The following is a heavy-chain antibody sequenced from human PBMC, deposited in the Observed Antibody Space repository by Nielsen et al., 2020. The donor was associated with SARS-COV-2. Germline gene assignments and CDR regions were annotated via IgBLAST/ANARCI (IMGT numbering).Heavy chain of an antibody. CDR3: ARDYAEKSSSWYSLYYYYYYMDV. D-gene: IGHD6-13*01. CDR1: GFTFSSYG. J-gene: IGHJ6*03. V-gene: IGHV3-33*08. CDR2: IWYDGSNK. Sequence: GESLKISCAASGFTFSSYGMHWVRQAPGKGLEWVAVIWYDGSNKYYADSVKGRFTISRDNSKNTLYLQMNSLRAEDTAVYYCARDYAEKSSSWYSLYYYYYYMDVWGKGTTVTVSS.